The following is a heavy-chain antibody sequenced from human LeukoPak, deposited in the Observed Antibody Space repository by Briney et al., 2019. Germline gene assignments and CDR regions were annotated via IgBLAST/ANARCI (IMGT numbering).Heavy chain of an antibody. CDR1: GYTFTSYD. CDR3: ARASASRIAAAGITSDFDY. Sequence: ASVKVSCKASGYTFTSYDINWVRQATGQGLEWMGWMNPNSGNTGYAQKFQGRVTITADESTSTAYMELSSLRSEDTAVYYCARASASRIAAAGITSDFDYWGQGTLVTVSS. CDR2: MNPNSGNT. J-gene: IGHJ4*02. D-gene: IGHD6-13*01. V-gene: IGHV1-8*03.